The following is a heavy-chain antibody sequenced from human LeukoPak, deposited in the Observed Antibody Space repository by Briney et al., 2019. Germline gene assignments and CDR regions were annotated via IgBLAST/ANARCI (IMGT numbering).Heavy chain of an antibody. CDR3: ARSLWYSGYM. V-gene: IGHV4-59*05. CDR2: IYYSGST. J-gene: IGHJ4*02. Sequence: SETLSLTCTVSGGSISSYYWSWIRQPPGKGLEWIGSIYYSGSTYYNPSLKSRVTISVDTSKNQFSLKLSSVTAADTAVYYCARSLWYSGYMWGQGTLVTVSS. CDR1: GGSISSYY. D-gene: IGHD1-26*01.